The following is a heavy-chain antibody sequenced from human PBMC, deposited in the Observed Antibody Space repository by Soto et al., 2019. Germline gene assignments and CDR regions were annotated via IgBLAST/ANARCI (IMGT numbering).Heavy chain of an antibody. D-gene: IGHD2-2*01. CDR2: VSSDGNHA. CDR3: ARDSAYSTASTHFDH. CDR1: GFTFSSDA. Sequence: GGSLRLSCVGSGFTFSSDALHWVRQAPGKGLEWVAVVSSDGNHAYYPDHVKGRFTISRDNSQSTVYLQMKSLKPEDTATYYCARDSAYSTASTHFDHWGQGTLVTVSS. V-gene: IGHV3-30*04. J-gene: IGHJ4*02.